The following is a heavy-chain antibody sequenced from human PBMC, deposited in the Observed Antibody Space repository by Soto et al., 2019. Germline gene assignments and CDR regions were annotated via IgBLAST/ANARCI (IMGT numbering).Heavy chain of an antibody. Sequence: EVQLLESGGGLVQPGGSLRLSCAASGFTFSSYAMRWVRQAPGKGLEWVSAISGSGGSTYYADSVKGRFTISRDNSKNTLYLQMNSLRAEDTAVYYCAKAPHRTSFGVNYFHYWGQGTLVTVSS. J-gene: IGHJ4*02. CDR2: ISGSGGST. V-gene: IGHV3-23*01. CDR1: GFTFSSYA. CDR3: AKAPHRTSFGVNYFHY. D-gene: IGHD3-3*01.